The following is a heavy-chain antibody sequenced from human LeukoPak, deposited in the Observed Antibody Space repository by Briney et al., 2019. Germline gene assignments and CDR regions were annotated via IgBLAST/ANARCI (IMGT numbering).Heavy chain of an antibody. CDR3: ARVYYDSSGYYSRWFDP. V-gene: IGHV3-21*01. D-gene: IGHD3-22*01. J-gene: IGHJ5*02. CDR2: ISGSGRDT. CDR1: GFNFSSYG. Sequence: GGSLRLSCAASGFNFSSYGMTWVRQAPGKGLEWVSIISGSGRDTYYADSVKGRFTISRDNAKNSLYLQMNSLRAEDTAVYYCARVYYDSSGYYSRWFDPWGQGTLVTVSS.